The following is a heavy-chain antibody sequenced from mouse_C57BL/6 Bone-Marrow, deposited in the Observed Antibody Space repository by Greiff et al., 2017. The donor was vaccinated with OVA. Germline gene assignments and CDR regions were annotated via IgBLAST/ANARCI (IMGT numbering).Heavy chain of an antibody. D-gene: IGHD3-2*02. CDR2: IYPRSGNT. Sequence: QVQLQQSGAELARPGASVKLSCKASGYTFTSYGISWVKQRTGQGLEWIGEIYPRSGNTYYNEKFKGKATLTADKSSRPAYMELSSLTTEDSAVSFYSSRLPYAMDYWGQGTSVTVSS. CDR1: GYTFTSYG. CDR3: SSRLPYAMDY. J-gene: IGHJ4*01. V-gene: IGHV1-81*01.